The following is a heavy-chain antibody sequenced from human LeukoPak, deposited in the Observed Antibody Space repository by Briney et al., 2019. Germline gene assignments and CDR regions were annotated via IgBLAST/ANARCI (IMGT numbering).Heavy chain of an antibody. Sequence: GGSLRLSCVASGFTFSSYSMNWVRQAPGKGLEWVSYISSRSNTMYYADSVKGRFTISGDNAKNSLYLQMNSLRAEDTAVYYCARGVYGSSWYFDYWGQGTLVTVSS. D-gene: IGHD6-13*01. CDR3: ARGVYGSSWYFDY. J-gene: IGHJ4*02. CDR1: GFTFSSYS. V-gene: IGHV3-48*01. CDR2: ISSRSNTM.